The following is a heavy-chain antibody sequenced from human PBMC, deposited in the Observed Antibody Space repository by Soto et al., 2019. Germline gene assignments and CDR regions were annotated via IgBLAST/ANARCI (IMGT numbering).Heavy chain of an antibody. Sequence: GASVKVSCKASGGTFSSYAISWVRQAPGQGLEWMGGIIPIFGTANYAQKFQGRVTITADESTSTAYMELSSLRSEDTAVYYCARERSYLYDSSGYFDYWGKGNLV. CDR3: ARERSYLYDSSGYFDY. CDR2: IIPIFGTA. V-gene: IGHV1-69*13. D-gene: IGHD3-22*01. J-gene: IGHJ4*02. CDR1: GGTFSSYA.